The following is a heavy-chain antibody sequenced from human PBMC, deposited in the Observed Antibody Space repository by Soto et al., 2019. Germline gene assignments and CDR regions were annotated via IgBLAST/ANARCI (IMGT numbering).Heavy chain of an antibody. CDR3: AITTTLGVDDY. D-gene: IGHD3-3*01. CDR2: IIPIFGTA. Sequence: SVKVSCKASGGTFSSYAISWVRQAPGQGLEWMGGIIPIFGTANYAQKFQCRVTITADESTSTAYMELSSLRSEDTAVYYCAITTTLGVDDYWGQGTLVTVSS. V-gene: IGHV1-69*13. CDR1: GGTFSSYA. J-gene: IGHJ4*02.